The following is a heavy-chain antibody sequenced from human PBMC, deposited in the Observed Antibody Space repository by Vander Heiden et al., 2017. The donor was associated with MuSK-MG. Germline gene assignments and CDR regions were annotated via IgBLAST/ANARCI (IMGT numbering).Heavy chain of an antibody. J-gene: IGHJ4*02. CDR2: IRGSGGST. CDR1: GFTFISYA. D-gene: IGHD3-22*01. Sequence: EVQLLESVGGLVQPGGSLRLSCAASGFTFISYAMSGVRQELGKGWEWGSAIRGSGGSTNDADAVKGRLTISRDNSKNTLYLQMNSLRAEDTAVYYCAKVTYYYDSSGYYPLDYWGQGTLVTVSS. CDR3: AKVTYYYDSSGYYPLDY. V-gene: IGHV3-23*01.